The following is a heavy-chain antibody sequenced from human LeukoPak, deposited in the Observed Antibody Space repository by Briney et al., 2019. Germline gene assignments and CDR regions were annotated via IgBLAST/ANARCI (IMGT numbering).Heavy chain of an antibody. CDR3: ARTTEGYCRSTSCYGFYYSYYMDV. D-gene: IGHD2-2*01. CDR2: IHYSGST. V-gene: IGHV4-59*01. J-gene: IGHJ6*03. CDR1: GGSISNYY. Sequence: SSETLSLTCTVSGGSISNYYWSWIRQPPGKGLEWIGYIHYSGSTNYKSSLKSRVTISVDTSKNQFSLKLSSVIAADTAVYYCARTTEGYCRSTSCYGFYYSYYMDVWGKGTTVTISS.